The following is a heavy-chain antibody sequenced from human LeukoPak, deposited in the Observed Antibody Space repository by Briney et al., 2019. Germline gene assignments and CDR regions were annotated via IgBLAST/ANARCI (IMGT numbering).Heavy chain of an antibody. V-gene: IGHV4-59*01. D-gene: IGHD3-9*01. Sequence: PSETLSLTCTVSGGSISSYYWSWIRQPPGKGLEWIGYIYYSGSTNYNPSLKSRVTISVDTSKNQFSLKLSSVTAADTAVYYCASSEYFPSFQHWGQGTLVTVSS. CDR2: IYYSGST. J-gene: IGHJ1*01. CDR3: ASSEYFPSFQH. CDR1: GGSISSYY.